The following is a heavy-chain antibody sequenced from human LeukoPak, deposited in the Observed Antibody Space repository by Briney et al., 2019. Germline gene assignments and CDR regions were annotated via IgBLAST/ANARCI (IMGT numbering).Heavy chain of an antibody. D-gene: IGHD3-3*01. J-gene: IGHJ4*02. CDR2: IYYSGST. CDR3: ARGPIFGVVTT. V-gene: IGHV4-59*01. Sequence: SETLSLTCTVSGGSISSYYWSWLRQPPGKGLEWIGYIYYSGSTNYNPSLKSRVTISVDTSKNQFSLKLSSVTAADTAVYYCARGPIFGVVTTWGQGTLVTVSS. CDR1: GGSISSYY.